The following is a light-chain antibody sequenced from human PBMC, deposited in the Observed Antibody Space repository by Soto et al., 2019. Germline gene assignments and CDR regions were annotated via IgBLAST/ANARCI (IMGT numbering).Light chain of an antibody. CDR1: QDISNY. Sequence: DLQMTQSPSSLSASVGDRVTITCQASQDISNYLNWYQQKPGKAPKLLIYDASNLETGVPSRFSGSGSGTHFTFTISSLQAEDIATYYCQQYDNLPWTFGQGTKVEIK. J-gene: IGKJ1*01. CDR3: QQYDNLPWT. CDR2: DAS. V-gene: IGKV1-33*01.